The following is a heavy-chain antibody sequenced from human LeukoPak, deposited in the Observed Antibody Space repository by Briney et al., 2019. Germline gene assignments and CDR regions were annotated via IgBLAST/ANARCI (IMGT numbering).Heavy chain of an antibody. J-gene: IGHJ4*02. CDR2: ISAYNGNT. CDR3: ARDTGDFWSGYYFY. CDR1: GYTFTSYG. D-gene: IGHD3-3*01. V-gene: IGHV1-18*01. Sequence: GASVKVSCKASGYTFTSYGISWVRQAPGQGLEWMGWISAYNGNTNYAQKLQGRVTMTTDTSTSTACMELRSLRSDDTAVYYCARDTGDFWSGYYFYWGQGTLVTVSS.